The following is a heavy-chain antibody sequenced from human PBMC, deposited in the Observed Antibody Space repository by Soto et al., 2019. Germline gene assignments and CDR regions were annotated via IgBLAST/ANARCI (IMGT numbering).Heavy chain of an antibody. CDR2: INHRGTT. Sequence: QVQLQQWGAGLLKSSETLSLTCAFYGASFSGHYWSWIRQAPGKGLEWIGEINHRGTTNYNPSLKSRVPISADTAKNQFSLKLSSVTAADTAVYFCARGVEMAATYFDHWGQGTLVSVSS. CDR1: GASFSGHY. CDR3: ARGVEMAATYFDH. V-gene: IGHV4-34*02. J-gene: IGHJ4*02. D-gene: IGHD2-15*01.